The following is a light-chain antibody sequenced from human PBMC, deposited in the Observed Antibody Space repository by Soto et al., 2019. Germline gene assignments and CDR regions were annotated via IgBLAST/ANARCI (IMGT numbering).Light chain of an antibody. Sequence: QSVLTQPASVSGSPGQSITISCTGTSSDVGGYKYVSWYQQHPGKPPKLITYDVSERPSGVPDRFSGSKSANTASLTISGLQAEDEADYYCCSYAGSHVVFGGGTKLTVL. CDR2: DVS. J-gene: IGLJ2*01. CDR3: CSYAGSHVV. CDR1: SSDVGGYKY. V-gene: IGLV2-11*01.